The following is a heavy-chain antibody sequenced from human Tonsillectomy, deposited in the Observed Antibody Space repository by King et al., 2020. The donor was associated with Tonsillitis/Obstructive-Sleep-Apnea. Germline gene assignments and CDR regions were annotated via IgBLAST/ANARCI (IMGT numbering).Heavy chain of an antibody. D-gene: IGHD2-15*01. Sequence: QLVQSGAEVKKPGSSVKVSCKASGGTFSSYAISWVRQAPGQGLEWMGRIDPIVDIGKYAQKFAQKFQDRVTITAGKSTSTAYMEMSSLRSEDTAVYYCASDRTGRCSCAYSWLSPWGQGTLFTVS. V-gene: IGHV1-69*04. CDR1: GGTFSSYA. CDR3: ASDRTGRCSCAYSWLSP. J-gene: IGHJ5*02. CDR2: IDPIVDIG.